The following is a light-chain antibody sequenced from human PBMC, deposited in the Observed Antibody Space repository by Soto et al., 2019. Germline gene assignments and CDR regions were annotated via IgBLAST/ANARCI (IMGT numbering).Light chain of an antibody. CDR3: QQYNSYWT. V-gene: IGKV1-5*03. J-gene: IGKJ1*01. Sequence: DIQMTQSPSTLSASVGDRVTITCRASQTITTWLAWYQQKPGKAPQLLIYQASTLESGVPLRLSGSGSGTEFTLTISSLQPDDFATYFCQQYNSYWTFGQGTKVDIK. CDR1: QTITTW. CDR2: QAS.